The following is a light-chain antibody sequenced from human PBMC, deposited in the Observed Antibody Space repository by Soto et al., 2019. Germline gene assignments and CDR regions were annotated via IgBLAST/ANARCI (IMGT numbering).Light chain of an antibody. Sequence: QPVLTQPPSASGSPGQSVTISCTGTSSDVGGYNYVSWYQQHPGKAPKLMIYEVSKRPSGVPDRFSGSKSGNTASLTVSGLQAEYEADYYCSSYAGSNNVEVVVVGGTKLTVL. J-gene: IGLJ2*01. CDR2: EVS. V-gene: IGLV2-8*01. CDR3: SSYAGSNNVEVV. CDR1: SSDVGGYNY.